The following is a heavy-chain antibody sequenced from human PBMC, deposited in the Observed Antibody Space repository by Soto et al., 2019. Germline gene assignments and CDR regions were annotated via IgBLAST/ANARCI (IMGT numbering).Heavy chain of an antibody. V-gene: IGHV1-18*04. J-gene: IGHJ5*02. CDR1: GYTFTSYG. CDR2: ISAHNGDT. D-gene: IGHD2-2*01. CDR3: ARVSIVVSAALTTYDP. Sequence: QVQLAQSGAEVKKPGASVRVSCKASGYTFTSYGVSWMRQAPGQGLEWMGWISAHNGDTKYAQKFQGRVTMTTDTLTSTVYMELWSLSSDDTAVYYCARVSIVVSAALTTYDPWGQGTLVTVSS.